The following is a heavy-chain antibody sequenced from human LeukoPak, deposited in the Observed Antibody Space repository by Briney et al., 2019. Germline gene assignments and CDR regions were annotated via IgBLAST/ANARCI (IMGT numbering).Heavy chain of an antibody. CDR1: KFSASSHA. V-gene: IGHV3-23*01. D-gene: IGHD2-21*01. CDR3: AKEGAIVRKTWFDY. CDR2: ISGGGVST. J-gene: IGHJ4*02. Sequence: GSLTLSCAASKFSASSHAMSWDRHPPEEGIEWDSPISGGGVSTFYTDSVKSRYTISRDNSKNTLYLEMNSLRADDTAVYYCAKEGAIVRKTWFDYWGQGTVVTVSS.